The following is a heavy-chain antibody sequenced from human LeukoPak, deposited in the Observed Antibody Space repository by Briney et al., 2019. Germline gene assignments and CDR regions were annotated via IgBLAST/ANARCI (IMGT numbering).Heavy chain of an antibody. J-gene: IGHJ3*02. V-gene: IGHV3-53*01. D-gene: IGHD3-22*01. CDR2: IYSGGST. CDR3: AREAQDYYDSSGNDAFDI. CDR1: GFTVSSNY. Sequence: GGSLRLSCAASGFTVSSNYMSWVRQAPGKGLEWVSVIYSGGSTYYADSVKGRFTISRDNSKNTLYLQMNSLRAEDTAVYYCAREAQDYYDSSGNDAFDIWGQGTMVTVSS.